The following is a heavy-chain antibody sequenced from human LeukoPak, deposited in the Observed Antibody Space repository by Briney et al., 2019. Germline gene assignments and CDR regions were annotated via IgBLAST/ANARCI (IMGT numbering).Heavy chain of an antibody. CDR1: GFXFTNAW. V-gene: IGHV3-15*01. D-gene: IGHD3-10*02. CDR2: SKSQTDGGTT. Sequence: PGGSLRLSCAASGFXFTNAWISWVRQAPGKGLKWVGRSKSQTDGGTTDYAAPVKGRFTISRDDSKNTVYLQMNSLKTEDTAIYYCTTLSYVGGYWGQGTLVTVSS. CDR3: TTLSYVGGY. J-gene: IGHJ4*02.